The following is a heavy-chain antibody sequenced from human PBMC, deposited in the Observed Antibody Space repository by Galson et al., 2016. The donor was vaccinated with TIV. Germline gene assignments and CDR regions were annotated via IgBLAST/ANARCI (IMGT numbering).Heavy chain of an antibody. J-gene: IGHJ5*02. CDR2: IYPDDRDT. Sequence: GAEVKKPGESLKISCKGSGYGFASYWIVWVRQMPGKGLEWMGTIYPDDRDTTYSPSFQGHVTISVHQSVSTAYLQWSSLEASDTAIYYCARRGIYCRGGSCNGNDWFDPWGQGTLVTVSS. D-gene: IGHD2-15*01. V-gene: IGHV5-51*03. CDR3: ARRGIYCRGGSCNGNDWFDP. CDR1: GYGFASYW.